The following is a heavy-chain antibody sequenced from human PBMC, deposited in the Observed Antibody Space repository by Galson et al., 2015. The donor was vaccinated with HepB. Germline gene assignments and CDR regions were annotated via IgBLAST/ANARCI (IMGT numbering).Heavy chain of an antibody. J-gene: IGHJ4*02. CDR1: GFTFSSYA. CDR2: ISYDGSNK. Sequence: SLRLSCAASGFTFSSYAMHWVRQAPGKGLEWVAVISYDGSNKYYADSVKGRFTISRDNSKNTLYLQMNSLRAEDTAVYYCARGEGYYYDSSGYSFDYWGQGTLVTVSS. V-gene: IGHV3-30-3*01. D-gene: IGHD3-22*01. CDR3: ARGEGYYYDSSGYSFDY.